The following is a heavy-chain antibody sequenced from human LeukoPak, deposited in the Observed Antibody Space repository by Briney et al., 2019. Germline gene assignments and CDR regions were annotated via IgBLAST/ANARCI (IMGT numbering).Heavy chain of an antibody. CDR2: IYYSGST. J-gene: IGHJ6*02. CDR1: GGSISSYY. V-gene: IGHV4-59*01. CDR3: ARSDYYGRDFYYYGMDV. D-gene: IGHD3-10*02. Sequence: LETLSLTCTVSGGSISSYYWSWIRQPPGKGLEWIGYIYYSGSTNYNPSLKSRVTISVDTSKNQFSLKLSSVTAADTAVYYCARSDYYGRDFYYYGMDVWGQGTTVTVSS.